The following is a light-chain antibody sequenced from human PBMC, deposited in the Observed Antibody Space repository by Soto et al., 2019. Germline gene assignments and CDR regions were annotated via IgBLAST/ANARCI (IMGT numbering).Light chain of an antibody. J-gene: IGLJ2*01. CDR3: SSYTTSSTL. CDR1: RSDVGGYNY. CDR2: DVS. V-gene: IGLV2-14*03. Sequence: QSALTQPASVSGSPGQSITISCTGTRSDVGGYNYVSWYQHHPGKAPKLMIYDVSNRPSGVSNRFSGSKSGNMASLTISGLQAEDEADYYCSSYTTSSTLFGGGTQLTVL.